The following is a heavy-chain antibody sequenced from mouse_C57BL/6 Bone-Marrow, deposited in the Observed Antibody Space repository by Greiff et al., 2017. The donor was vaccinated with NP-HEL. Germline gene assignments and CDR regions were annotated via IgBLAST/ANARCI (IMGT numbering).Heavy chain of an antibody. CDR3: ARHDGYRYYFDY. CDR1: GYTFTDYY. D-gene: IGHD2-3*01. CDR2: INPNNGGT. Sequence: EVKLQQSGPELVKPGASVKISCKASGYTFTDYYMNWVKQSHGKSLEWIGDINPNNGGTSYNQKFKGKATLTVDKSSSTAYMELRSLTSEDSAVYYCARHDGYRYYFDYWGQGTTLTVSS. V-gene: IGHV1-26*01. J-gene: IGHJ2*01.